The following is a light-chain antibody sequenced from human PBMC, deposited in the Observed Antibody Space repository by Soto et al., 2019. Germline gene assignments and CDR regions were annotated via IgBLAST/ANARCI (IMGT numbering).Light chain of an antibody. CDR3: QQRTNSPPWT. Sequence: EILLTQSPATLALSTREGAALSCRASQNISTCLAWYQQRPGQVPRLLIYGVSKRAPAIPPRFSGSGSGTDFTLSVSGLETEDFATYYCQQRTNSPPWTFGQGTKVDIK. V-gene: IGKV3-11*01. CDR1: QNISTC. CDR2: GVS. J-gene: IGKJ1*01.